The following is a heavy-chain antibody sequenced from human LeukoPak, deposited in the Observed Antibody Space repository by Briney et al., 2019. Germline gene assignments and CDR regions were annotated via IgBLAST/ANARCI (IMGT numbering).Heavy chain of an antibody. CDR3: AREVSARDGSLGRPFDY. D-gene: IGHD5-24*01. J-gene: IGHJ4*02. CDR1: GGSFSGYY. CDR2: IYYSGST. Sequence: PSETLSLTCAVYGGSFSGYYWSWIRQPPGKGLEWIGSIYYSGSTNYNASLKSRVTMSVDTSKNQFSLKLSSVTAADTAVYYCAREVSARDGSLGRPFDYWGQGTLVTVSS. V-gene: IGHV4-34*11.